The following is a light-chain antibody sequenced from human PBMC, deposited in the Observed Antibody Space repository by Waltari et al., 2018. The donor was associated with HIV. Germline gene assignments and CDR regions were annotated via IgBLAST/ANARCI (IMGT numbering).Light chain of an antibody. J-gene: IGLJ1*01. V-gene: IGLV2-14*01. CDR3: SSYTSSSTRV. CDR1: SSDVGGYTY. Sequence: QSALTQPASVSGSPGQSITISCPGTSSDVGGYTYVSWYQQHPGKAPKLMIYEVSNRPSGVSNRFSGSKSGNTASLTISGLQAEDEADYYCSSYTSSSTRVFGTGTKVTVL. CDR2: EVS.